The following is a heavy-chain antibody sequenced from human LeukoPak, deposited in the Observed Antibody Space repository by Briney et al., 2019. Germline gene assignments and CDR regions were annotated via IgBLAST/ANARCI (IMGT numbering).Heavy chain of an antibody. D-gene: IGHD4-23*01. CDR2: ISDSGNT. Sequence: GGSLRLSCAASGFTLSSCAMSWVRQAPGKGLEWVSAISDSGNTYHADSVKGRFTISRDSSKNTLFLQMNRLRPEDAAVYYCAKDGVETYGGVSFFDYWGQGSLVTVSS. CDR1: GFTLSSCA. V-gene: IGHV3-23*01. CDR3: AKDGVETYGGVSFFDY. J-gene: IGHJ4*02.